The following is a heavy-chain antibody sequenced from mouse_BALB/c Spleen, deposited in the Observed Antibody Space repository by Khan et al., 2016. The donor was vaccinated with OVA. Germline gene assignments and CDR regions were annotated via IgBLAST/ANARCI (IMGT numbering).Heavy chain of an antibody. D-gene: IGHD1-1*01. CDR1: GYAFTEYA. Sequence: QVQLQQPGTELVRPGVSVKISCKGSGYAFTEYAMNWVRESHEKSLEWIGVISTYYGDARYNQKFKGKATMTVDKSSSTAYMELARLTSEDSAIXYCAGDGSNSLLAYWGQGTLVTVSA. CDR3: AGDGSNSLLAY. V-gene: IGHV1S137*01. CDR2: ISTYYGDA. J-gene: IGHJ3*01.